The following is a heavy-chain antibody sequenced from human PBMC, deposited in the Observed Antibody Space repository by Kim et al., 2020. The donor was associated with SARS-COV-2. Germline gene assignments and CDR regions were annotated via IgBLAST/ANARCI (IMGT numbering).Heavy chain of an antibody. D-gene: IGHD2-8*01. CDR3: AGDKVSTVWYFDL. V-gene: IGHV1-3*01. J-gene: IGHJ2*01. Sequence: YSPKCQGRVTITRDTSASTAYMELSSLRSEDTAVYYCAGDKVSTVWYFDLWGRGTLVTVSS.